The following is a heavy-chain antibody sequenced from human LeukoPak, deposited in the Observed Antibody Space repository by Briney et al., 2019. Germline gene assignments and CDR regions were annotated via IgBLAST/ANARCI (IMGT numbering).Heavy chain of an antibody. Sequence: PGGSLRLACAAAGFTLSSYGMDWGRHARGKGRGWVSRINRDGRSTTYADCVKGRFKISRDNPKNPLYLQMTSLRAEDTAVYYCARGNRIVATIDYYYYYMDVWGKGTTVTVSS. CDR3: ARGNRIVATIDYYYYYMDV. CDR1: GFTLSSYG. CDR2: INRDGRST. D-gene: IGHD5-12*01. V-gene: IGHV3-74*01. J-gene: IGHJ6*03.